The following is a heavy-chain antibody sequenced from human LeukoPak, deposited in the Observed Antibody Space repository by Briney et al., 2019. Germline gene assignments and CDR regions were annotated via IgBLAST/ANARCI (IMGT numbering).Heavy chain of an antibody. V-gene: IGHV1-18*01. D-gene: IGHD4-23*01. J-gene: IGHJ6*02. CDR1: GYTFTSYG. CDR3: ARDRDYGGLYYYYGMDV. CDR2: ISAYNGNT. Sequence: GASVKVSCKASGYTFTSYGISWVRQAPGQGLEWMGWISAYNGNTNYAQKLQGRVTMTTDTSTSTAYMELRSLRSDDTAVYYCARDRDYGGLYYYYGMDVWGQGTTVTVSS.